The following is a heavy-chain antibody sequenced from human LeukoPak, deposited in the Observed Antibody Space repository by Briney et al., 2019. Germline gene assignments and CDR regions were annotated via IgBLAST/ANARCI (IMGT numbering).Heavy chain of an antibody. V-gene: IGHV3-48*03. Sequence: GGSLRLSCAASGFTFSSYEMNWVRQAPGKGLEWVSYISSSGSTIYYADSVKGRFTISRDNAKNSLYLQMNSLRAEDTAVYYCARGGDGFPAPFDYWGQGTLVTASS. CDR3: ARGGDGFPAPFDY. CDR2: ISSSGSTI. D-gene: IGHD5-24*01. CDR1: GFTFSSYE. J-gene: IGHJ4*02.